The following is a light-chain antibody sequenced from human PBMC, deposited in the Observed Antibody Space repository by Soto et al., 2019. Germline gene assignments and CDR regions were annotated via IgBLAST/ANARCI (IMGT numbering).Light chain of an antibody. CDR3: SSYAGSNLV. J-gene: IGLJ2*01. V-gene: IGLV2-8*01. Sequence: QSALTQPPSASGSPGQSVTISCTGTSSDVGGYNYVSWYQQHPGKAPKVMIYEVSKRPSGVPDRFSGSKSGNTASLTGSGLQAEDEADYYCSSYAGSNLVFGGGTKLTVL. CDR1: SSDVGGYNY. CDR2: EVS.